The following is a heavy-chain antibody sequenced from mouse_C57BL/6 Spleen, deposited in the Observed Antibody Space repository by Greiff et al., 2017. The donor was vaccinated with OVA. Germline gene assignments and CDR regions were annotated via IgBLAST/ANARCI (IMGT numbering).Heavy chain of an antibody. J-gene: IGHJ3*01. CDR3: ARASYYNYAGGFAY. Sequence: QVQLQQPGAELVKPGASVKVSCKASGYTFTSYWMHWVKQRPGQGLEWIGRIHPSDGDTNYNQKFKGKATLTVDKSSSTAYMQLSSLTSEDSAVDYCARASYYNYAGGFAYWGQGTLVTVSA. D-gene: IGHD2-12*01. CDR2: IHPSDGDT. V-gene: IGHV1-74*01. CDR1: GYTFTSYW.